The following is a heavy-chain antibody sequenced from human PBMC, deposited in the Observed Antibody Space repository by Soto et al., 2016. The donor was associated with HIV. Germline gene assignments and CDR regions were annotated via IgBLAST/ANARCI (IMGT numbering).Heavy chain of an antibody. CDR2: ISSSSSTK. CDR1: GFTFSSYS. Sequence: EVQLVESGGGLVQPGGSLRLSCAASGFTFSSYSMNWVRQAPGKGLEWVSYISSSSSTKYYADSVKGRFTISRDNAKNSLHLQMNSLRAEDTAVYYCARRSNTVTTAYWYFDLVGPGHPGHCLL. D-gene: IGHD4-17*01. V-gene: IGHV3-48*01. CDR3: ARRSNTVTTAYWYFDL. J-gene: IGHJ2*01.